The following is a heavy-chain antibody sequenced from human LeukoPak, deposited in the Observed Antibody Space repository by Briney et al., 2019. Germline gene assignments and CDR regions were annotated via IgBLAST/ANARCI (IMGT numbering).Heavy chain of an antibody. Sequence: SGPTLVKPTQTLTLTCTFSGLSLTTSAVGVGWIRQPPGKALEWLALIYWDDDKRYSPSLKSRLTITKDTSKSQVVLTMTNMDPVDTATYYCTHRARGSGSPHFWGQGTLVTVSS. D-gene: IGHD3-10*01. CDR1: GLSLTTSAVG. CDR2: IYWDDDK. CDR3: THRARGSGSPHF. J-gene: IGHJ4*02. V-gene: IGHV2-5*02.